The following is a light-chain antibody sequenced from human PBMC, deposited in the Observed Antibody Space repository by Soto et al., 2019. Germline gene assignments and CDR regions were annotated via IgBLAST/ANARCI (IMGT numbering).Light chain of an antibody. CDR3: QQSYSSPQT. V-gene: IGKV1-5*01. CDR2: DAS. Sequence: DIQMTQSPSTLSASVGDRVTITCRASQTITTWMAWYQQKPGKAPKLLVYDASTLQSGVATRFSGSGSGTEFTLTISSLQPEDFAIYYCQQSYSSPQTFGQGTKVDI. CDR1: QTITTW. J-gene: IGKJ1*01.